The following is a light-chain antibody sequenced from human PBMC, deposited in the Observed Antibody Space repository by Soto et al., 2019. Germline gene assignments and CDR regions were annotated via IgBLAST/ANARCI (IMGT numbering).Light chain of an antibody. J-gene: IGLJ2*01. Sequence: SYELTQPLSVSVALGQTARITCGGNNIGSKNVHWYQQKPGQAPVLVIYRDSNRPSGIPERFSGSNSGNTATLTISRAQAGDEADYYCSSYTSSSTVVFGGGTKLTVL. V-gene: IGLV3-9*01. CDR3: SSYTSSSTVV. CDR1: NIGSKN. CDR2: RDS.